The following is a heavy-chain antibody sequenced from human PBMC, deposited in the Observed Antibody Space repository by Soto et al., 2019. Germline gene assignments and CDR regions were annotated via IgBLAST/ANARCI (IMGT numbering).Heavy chain of an antibody. CDR1: GFTFTSSA. Sequence: QMQLVQSGPEVKKPGTSVKVSCKASGFTFTSSAVQWVRQARGQRLEWIGWIVVGSGNTNYAQKFQERVTITRDMSTSTAYMELSSLRSEDTAVYYCAAAIAHCYDSSCYYLDAFDIWGQGTMVTVSS. V-gene: IGHV1-58*01. J-gene: IGHJ3*02. CDR3: AAAIAHCYDSSCYYLDAFDI. CDR2: IVVGSGNT. D-gene: IGHD3-22*01.